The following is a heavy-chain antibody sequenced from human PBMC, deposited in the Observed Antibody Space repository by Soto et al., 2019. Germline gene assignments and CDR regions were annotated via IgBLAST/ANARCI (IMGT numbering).Heavy chain of an antibody. D-gene: IGHD6-19*01. CDR2: ISCSGGST. J-gene: IGHJ4*01. CDR1: GFTFSSYA. CDR3: AKGLTKQWLVRFVY. V-gene: IGHV3-23*01. Sequence: AGGSLRLSCAASGFTFSSYAMSWVRQAPGKGLEWVSAISCSGGSTYYADSVKGRFTISRDNSKNTLYLQMNSLRAEDTAVYYCAKGLTKQWLVRFVYWGQEPWSPSPQ.